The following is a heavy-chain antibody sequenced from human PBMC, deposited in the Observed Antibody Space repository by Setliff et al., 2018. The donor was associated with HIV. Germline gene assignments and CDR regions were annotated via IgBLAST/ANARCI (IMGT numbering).Heavy chain of an antibody. V-gene: IGHV3-30-3*02. Sequence: GGSLRLSCAASGFTFSNYAMHWVRQAPGKGLEWVAVISYDGSNKYYADSVKGRFTISSDNSKNTLSLQMNSLRAEDTAVYYCAKPIPVGWYFDLWGRGTLDTVSS. D-gene: IGHD1-26*01. CDR1: GFTFSNYA. CDR3: AKPIPVGWYFDL. CDR2: ISYDGSNK. J-gene: IGHJ2*01.